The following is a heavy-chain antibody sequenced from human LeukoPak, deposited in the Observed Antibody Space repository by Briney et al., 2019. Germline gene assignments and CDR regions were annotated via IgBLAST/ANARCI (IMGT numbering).Heavy chain of an antibody. J-gene: IGHJ4*02. D-gene: IGHD6-19*01. CDR3: ARSGYTSGTGKFDN. Sequence: GRSLRLSCAASGFTFSSYGMHWARQAPGKGLEWVAVISYDGSNKYYADSVKGRSTISRDNSKNTLYLQMNSLRVEDTAKYYCARSGYTSGTGKFDNWGQGILLTVSS. V-gene: IGHV3-30*03. CDR2: ISYDGSNK. CDR1: GFTFSSYG.